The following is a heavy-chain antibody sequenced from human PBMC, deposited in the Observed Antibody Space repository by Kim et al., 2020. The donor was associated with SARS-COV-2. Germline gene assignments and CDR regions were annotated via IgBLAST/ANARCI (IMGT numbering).Heavy chain of an antibody. CDR1: GFTFSSYW. J-gene: IGHJ3*02. V-gene: IGHV3-74*01. CDR2: INSDGSST. CDR3: ARGRWFGEPYGAFDI. Sequence: GGSLRLSCAASGFTFSSYWMHWVRQAPGKGLVWVSRINSDGSSTSYADSVKGRFTISRDNAKNTLYPQMNSLRAEDTAVYYCARGRWFGEPYGAFDIWGQGTMVTVSS. D-gene: IGHD3-10*01.